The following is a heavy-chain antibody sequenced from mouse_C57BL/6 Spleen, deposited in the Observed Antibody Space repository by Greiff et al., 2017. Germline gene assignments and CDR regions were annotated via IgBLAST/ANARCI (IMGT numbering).Heavy chain of an antibody. CDR1: GYTFTSYW. D-gene: IGHD2-5*01. CDR3: ARSRSNYGYYAMDY. CDR2: IDPSDSYT. J-gene: IGHJ4*01. V-gene: IGHV1-50*01. Sequence: QVQLQQPGAELVKPGASVKLSCKASGYTFTSYWMQWVKQRPGQGLEWIGEIDPSDSYTNYNQKFKGKATLTVDTSSSTAYMQLSSLTSEDSAVYYCARSRSNYGYYAMDYGGQGTSVTVSS.